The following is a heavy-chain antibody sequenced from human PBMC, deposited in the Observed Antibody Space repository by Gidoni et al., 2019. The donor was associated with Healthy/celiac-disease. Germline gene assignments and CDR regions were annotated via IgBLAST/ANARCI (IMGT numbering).Heavy chain of an antibody. CDR2: IAYDGSNK. CDR3: ASDGVGIFDY. D-gene: IGHD1-20*01. Sequence: QVQLLESGGGVVQPGRDTRHSCEASGFTFSGYALHWVRQAPGKVLESVAVIAYDGSNKYCADSVKGRFTISRDNSKNPLYLQMNSLRAEDTAVYYCASDGVGIFDYWGQGTLVTVSS. J-gene: IGHJ4*02. CDR1: GFTFSGYA. V-gene: IGHV3-30*04.